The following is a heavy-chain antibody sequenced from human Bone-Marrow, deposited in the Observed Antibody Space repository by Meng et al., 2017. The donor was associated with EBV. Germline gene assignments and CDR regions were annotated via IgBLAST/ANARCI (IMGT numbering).Heavy chain of an antibody. CDR3: ARDGGRRLDY. D-gene: IGHD3-16*01. Sequence: QVQLVQSGSDLQKPGASVKLPCKASGYTFTSYAMNWVRQAPGQGLEWMGWINTKTGKPTYAPGFTGRFVFSLDTSDSTTYLQISSLKTEDSAVYYCARDGGRRLDYWGQGTLVTVSS. CDR2: INTKTGKP. J-gene: IGHJ4*02. CDR1: GYTFTSYA. V-gene: IGHV7-4-1*02.